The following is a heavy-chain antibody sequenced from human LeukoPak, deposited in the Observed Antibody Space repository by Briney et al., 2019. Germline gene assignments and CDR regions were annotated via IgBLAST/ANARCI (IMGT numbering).Heavy chain of an antibody. CDR3: ARHARYYYDSSGYRYYYYYYMDV. CDR1: GYSFTSYW. J-gene: IGHJ6*03. Sequence: KPGESLKISCKGSGYSFTSYWIGWVRQMPGKGLEWMGIIYPGDSDTRYSPSFQGQVTISADKSISTAYLQWSSLKASDTAMYYCARHARYYYDSSGYRYYYYYYMDVWGKGTTVTVSS. CDR2: IYPGDSDT. V-gene: IGHV5-51*01. D-gene: IGHD3-22*01.